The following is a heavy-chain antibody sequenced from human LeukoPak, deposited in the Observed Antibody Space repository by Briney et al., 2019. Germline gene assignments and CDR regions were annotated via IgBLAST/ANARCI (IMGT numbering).Heavy chain of an antibody. CDR2: INLSGGST. D-gene: IGHD2-2*01. CDR1: GYTFTSYH. CDR3: AREPVVVPVAFKVDGMDV. J-gene: IGHJ6*02. Sequence: GASVKVSCKASGYTFTSYHMHWVRQAPGQGLEWMGKINLSGGSTSYAQKFQGRVTMTRDTSTSTVYMELSSLRSEDTAVYYCAREPVVVPVAFKVDGMDVWGQGTTVTVSS. V-gene: IGHV1-46*01.